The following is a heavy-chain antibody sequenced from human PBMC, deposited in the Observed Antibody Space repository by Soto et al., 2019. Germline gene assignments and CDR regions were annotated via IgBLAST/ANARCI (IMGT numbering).Heavy chain of an antibody. CDR1: GGSVSNSNYY. CDR2: VYYRGRS. V-gene: IGHV4-39*01. J-gene: IGHJ4*02. D-gene: IGHD2-8*01. CDR3: VSQRTSVLTQAYFDY. Sequence: SATLSLTCPVSGGSVSNSNYYLGWLRPSPGKGLEWIGSVYYRGRSYSKSSVKSRVTISVDTSKNQFSLNLNSVTASDTAVYYCVSQRTSVLTQAYFDYWGPGALVNVSS.